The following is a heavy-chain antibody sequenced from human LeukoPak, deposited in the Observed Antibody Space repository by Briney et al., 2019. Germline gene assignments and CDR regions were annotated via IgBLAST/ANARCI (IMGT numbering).Heavy chain of an antibody. CDR1: GGSISSGGYY. CDR2: IYYSGST. V-gene: IGHV4-31*03. CDR3: ARDRLPGYSYGGSYYYGMDV. Sequence: SETLSLTCTVSGGSISSGGYYWSWIRHHPGKGLEWIGYIYYSGSTYYNPSLKSRVTISVDTSKNQFSLKLSSVTAADTAVYYCARDRLPGYSYGGSYYYGMDVWGQGTTVTVSS. D-gene: IGHD5-18*01. J-gene: IGHJ6*02.